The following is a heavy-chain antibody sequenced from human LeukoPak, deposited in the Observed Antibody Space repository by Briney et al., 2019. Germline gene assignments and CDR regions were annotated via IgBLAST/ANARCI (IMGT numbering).Heavy chain of an antibody. Sequence: PGGSLRLSCAASGFTFSDYDMHWVRQATGKGLEWVPATGTAGDTYYTGSVKGRFTISRENAKNSLYLQMNSLRAGDTAVYYCARVAKERVGGVYYFDYWGQGTLVTVSS. V-gene: IGHV3-13*01. J-gene: IGHJ4*02. CDR3: ARVAKERVGGVYYFDY. D-gene: IGHD1-1*01. CDR1: GFTFSDYD. CDR2: TGTAGDT.